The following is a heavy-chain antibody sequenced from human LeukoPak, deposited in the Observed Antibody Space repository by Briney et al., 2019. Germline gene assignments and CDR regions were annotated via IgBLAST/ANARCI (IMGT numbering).Heavy chain of an antibody. CDR3: ARVVYCSSTSCWPGFDY. CDR1: GGSISSGGYY. J-gene: IGHJ4*02. Sequence: SETLSLTCTVSGGSISSGGYYWSWIRQPPGKGLEWIGYIYHSGSTYYNPSLKSRVTISVDRSKNQFSLKLSSVTAADTAVYYCARVVYCSSTSCWPGFDYWGQGTLVTVSS. V-gene: IGHV4-30-2*01. D-gene: IGHD2-2*01. CDR2: IYHSGST.